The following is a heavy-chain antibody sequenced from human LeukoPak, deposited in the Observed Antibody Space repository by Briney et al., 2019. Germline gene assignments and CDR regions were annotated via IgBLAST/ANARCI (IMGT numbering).Heavy chain of an antibody. Sequence: GGSLRLSCAASGSTVSNNYMSWVRQAPGKGLEWVSAFYSDGSTYYADSVKGRFTISRDNSKNTLFLQMNSLRPEDTAVYYCMLPPWAAGGPWGQGTLVTVSS. CDR3: MLPPWAAGGP. CDR2: FYSDGST. J-gene: IGHJ5*02. CDR1: GSTVSNNY. D-gene: IGHD6-13*01. V-gene: IGHV3-53*01.